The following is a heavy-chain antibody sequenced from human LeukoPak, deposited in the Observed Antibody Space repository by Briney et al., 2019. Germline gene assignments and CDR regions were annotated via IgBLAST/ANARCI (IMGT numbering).Heavy chain of an antibody. CDR3: ARLTRSGTAFDI. CDR2: SNPNGGST. D-gene: IGHD3-3*01. J-gene: IGHJ3*02. Sequence: SVKVSCKASGYTLTNYYIHWVRQAPGQGLEWMGISNPNGGSTSYAQQFQGRVTMTRDTSTSTVYMELTSLRSEDTALYYCARLTRSGTAFDIWGQGTMVTVSS. V-gene: IGHV1-46*01. CDR1: GYTLTNYY.